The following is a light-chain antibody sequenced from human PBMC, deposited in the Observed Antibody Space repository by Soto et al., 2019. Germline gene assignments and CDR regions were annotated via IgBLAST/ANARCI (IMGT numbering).Light chain of an antibody. CDR1: QSIGRW. J-gene: IGKJ1*01. CDR3: QQYNTYSPERT. Sequence: DIQMTQSPSTLSAFVGDRVTITCRASQSIGRWLAWYQQKPGKAPKLLIYDASSLESGVPSSFSGSGSGTELTLTISSLQPDDFATYYCQQYNTYSPERTFGQGTKVDIK. CDR2: DAS. V-gene: IGKV1-5*01.